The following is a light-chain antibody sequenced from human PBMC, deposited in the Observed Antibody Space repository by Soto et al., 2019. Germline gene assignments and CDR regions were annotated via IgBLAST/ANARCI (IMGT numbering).Light chain of an antibody. CDR1: SSNIGSNT. CDR2: SNN. J-gene: IGLJ3*02. Sequence: QPVLTQPPSASGTPGQRDTISCSGSSSNIGSNTVNWYQQLPGTAPKLLIYSNNQRPSGVPDRFSGSKSGTSASLAISGLQSEDEADYYCAAWDDSLNGWVFGGGTKLTVL. V-gene: IGLV1-44*01. CDR3: AAWDDSLNGWV.